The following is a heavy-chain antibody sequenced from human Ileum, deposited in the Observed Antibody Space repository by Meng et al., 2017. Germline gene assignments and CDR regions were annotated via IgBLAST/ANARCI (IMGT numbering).Heavy chain of an antibody. Sequence: QGQLQESGPGLVRPSGTLSLPCAVSSGSISSNTYWSWVRQPPGKGLEWIGQISHSGSAHYNPSLKSRVTMSVDKSKSQFSLMLTSVTAADTAIYYCARHGGYSQDFWGQGTLVTVAS. D-gene: IGHD4-23*01. CDR1: SGSISSNTY. CDR2: ISHSGSA. J-gene: IGHJ4*02. CDR3: ARHGGYSQDF. V-gene: IGHV4-4*02.